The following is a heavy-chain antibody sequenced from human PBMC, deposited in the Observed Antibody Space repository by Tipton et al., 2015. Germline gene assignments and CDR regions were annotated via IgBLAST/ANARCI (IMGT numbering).Heavy chain of an antibody. D-gene: IGHD4-23*01. CDR2: IQYSGST. CDR1: SDSINKYY. Sequence: TLSLTCTVSSDSINKYYWSWIRQPPGKELEWIGYIQYSGSTNYNPSLKSRVTISVDTSKTQFSLKMRSVTATDTAVYYCARARGRHGGLFDSWGQGTLVTVPS. J-gene: IGHJ4*02. V-gene: IGHV4-59*01. CDR3: ARARGRHGGLFDS.